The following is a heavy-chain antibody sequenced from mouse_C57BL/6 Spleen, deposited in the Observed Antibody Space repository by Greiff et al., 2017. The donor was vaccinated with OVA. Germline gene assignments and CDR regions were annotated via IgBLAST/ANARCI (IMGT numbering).Heavy chain of an antibody. CDR3: ARQRVRDAGYAMDY. D-gene: IGHD2-1*01. V-gene: IGHV5-12*01. CDR2: ISNGGGST. Sequence: EVQGVESGGGLVQPGGSLKLSCAASGFTFSDYYMYWVRQTPEKRLEWVAYISNGGGSTYYPDTVKGRFTISRDNAKNTLYLQMSRLKSEDTAMYYCARQRVRDAGYAMDYWGQGTSVTVSS. J-gene: IGHJ4*01. CDR1: GFTFSDYY.